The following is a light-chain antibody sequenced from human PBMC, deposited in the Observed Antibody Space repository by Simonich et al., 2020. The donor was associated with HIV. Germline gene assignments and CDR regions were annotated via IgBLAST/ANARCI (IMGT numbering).Light chain of an antibody. J-gene: IGKJ5*01. CDR1: QSVSSN. CDR2: GAS. V-gene: IGKV3-15*01. CDR3: QQYNNWLPLT. Sequence: EIVMTQSPANLSVSPGERATHSCRANQSVSSNLAWYQQKPGQDPRLLIYGASTRATGIPARFSGSGSGTEFTLTISSLQSEDFAVYYCQQYNNWLPLTFGQGTRLEIK.